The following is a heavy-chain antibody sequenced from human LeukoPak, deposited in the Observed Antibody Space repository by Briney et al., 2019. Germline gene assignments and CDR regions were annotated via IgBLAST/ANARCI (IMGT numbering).Heavy chain of an antibody. CDR2: IYPSGST. D-gene: IGHD3-22*01. V-gene: IGHV4-4*07. J-gene: IGHJ6*02. CDR3: ARAAAFYYDSRGYYTSPYYYGMDV. Sequence: SETLSLTCTVSGGSISSYFWSWIRQPAGKGLEWIGRIYPSGSTNYSPSLKSRVTMSVDTSKNQFSLKLGSVTAADTAVYYCARAAAFYYDSRGYYTSPYYYGMDVWGQGTTVAVSS. CDR1: GGSISSYF.